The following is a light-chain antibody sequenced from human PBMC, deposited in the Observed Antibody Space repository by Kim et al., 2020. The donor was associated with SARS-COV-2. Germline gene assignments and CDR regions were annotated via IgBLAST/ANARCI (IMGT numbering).Light chain of an antibody. CDR1: QGISNS. CDR2: AAS. Sequence: DIQMTQSPSSLSASVGDRVTITCRASQGISNSLAWYQQKPGKAPKLLIYAASRLESGVPSRFSGSGFGADYTLSISSLQPEDFATYYCQQYDSAPWYTFGQGTKLEIK. V-gene: IGKV1-NL1*01. J-gene: IGKJ2*01. CDR3: QQYDSAPWYT.